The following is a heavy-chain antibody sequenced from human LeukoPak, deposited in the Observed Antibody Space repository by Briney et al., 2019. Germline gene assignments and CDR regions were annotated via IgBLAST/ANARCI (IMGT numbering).Heavy chain of an antibody. CDR2: IYYSGST. Sequence: SETLSLTCTVSGGSISSYYWSWIRQPPGKGLEWIGYIYYSGSTNYNPSLKSRVTISVDTSKNQFSLKLSSVTAADTAVYYCASTGYSSGWYPRYYFDYRGQGTLVTVSS. J-gene: IGHJ4*02. V-gene: IGHV4-59*01. CDR3: ASTGYSSGWYPRYYFDY. CDR1: GGSISSYY. D-gene: IGHD6-19*01.